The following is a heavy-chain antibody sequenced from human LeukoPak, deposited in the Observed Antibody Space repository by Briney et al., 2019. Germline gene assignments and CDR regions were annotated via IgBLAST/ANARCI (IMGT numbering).Heavy chain of an antibody. CDR3: ARGLSYCGGDCYSRYFDY. CDR2: ISSSSSYI. V-gene: IGHV3-21*01. Sequence: GGSLRLSCAASGFTFSSYSMNWVRQAPGQGLEWVSSISSSSSYIYYADSVKGRFTISRDNAKNSLYLQMNSLRSEHTAVYYCARGLSYCGGDCYSRYFDYWGQGTRVTVSS. CDR1: GFTFSSYS. D-gene: IGHD2-21*02. J-gene: IGHJ4*02.